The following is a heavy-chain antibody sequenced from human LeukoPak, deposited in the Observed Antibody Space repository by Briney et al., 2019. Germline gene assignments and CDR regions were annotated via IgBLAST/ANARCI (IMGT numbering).Heavy chain of an antibody. CDR3: AREVVPAAISTNWFDP. J-gene: IGHJ5*02. D-gene: IGHD2-2*01. V-gene: IGHV4-59*06. Sequence: SETLSLTCTVSGGSISSYYWSWIRQHPGKGLEWIGYIYYSGSTYYNPSLKSRVTISVDTSKNQFSLKLSSVTAADTAVYYCAREVVPAAISTNWFDPWGQGTLVTVSS. CDR1: GGSISSYY. CDR2: IYYSGST.